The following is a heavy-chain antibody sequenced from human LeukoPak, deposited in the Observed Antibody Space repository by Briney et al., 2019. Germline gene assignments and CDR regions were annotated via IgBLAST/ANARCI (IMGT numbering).Heavy chain of an antibody. J-gene: IGHJ4*02. CDR3: AALNGPLFEY. Sequence: GGSLRLSCAASGFTFSNYWMSWVRQAPGKGLEWVASIHQHGNEKYFVDSVRGRFTISRDNAKNSLYLQMSSLRAEDTAVYYCAALNGPLFEYWGQGTLVTVSS. CDR1: GFTFSNYW. CDR2: IHQHGNEK. V-gene: IGHV3-7*01. D-gene: IGHD2-8*01.